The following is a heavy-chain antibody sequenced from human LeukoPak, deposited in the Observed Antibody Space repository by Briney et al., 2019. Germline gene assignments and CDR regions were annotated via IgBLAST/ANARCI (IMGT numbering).Heavy chain of an antibody. Sequence: GGSLRLSCAASGFTFSSYAMHWVRQAPGKGLEWVAVISYDGSNKYYADSVKGRFTISRDNSENTLYLQMNSLRAEDTAVYYCARVPRADSSGYYPRYWGQGTLVTVSS. V-gene: IGHV3-30-3*01. J-gene: IGHJ4*02. CDR3: ARVPRADSSGYYPRY. CDR1: GFTFSSYA. D-gene: IGHD3-22*01. CDR2: ISYDGSNK.